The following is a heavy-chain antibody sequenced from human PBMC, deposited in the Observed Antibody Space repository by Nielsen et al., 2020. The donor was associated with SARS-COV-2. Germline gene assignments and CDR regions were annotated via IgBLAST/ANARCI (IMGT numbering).Heavy chain of an antibody. Sequence: GGSLRLSCAASGFTFSSYAMSWVRQAPGKGLEWVSAISGSGGSTYYADSVKGRFTISRDNSKNTLYLQMNSLRAEDTAVYYCANWKSASIAARLYYYGMDVWGQGTTVTVSS. CDR3: ANWKSASIAARLYYYGMDV. D-gene: IGHD6-6*01. CDR1: GFTFSSYA. J-gene: IGHJ6*02. CDR2: ISGSGGST. V-gene: IGHV3-23*01.